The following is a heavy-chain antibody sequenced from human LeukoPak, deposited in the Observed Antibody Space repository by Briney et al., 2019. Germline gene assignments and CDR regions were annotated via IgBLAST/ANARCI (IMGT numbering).Heavy chain of an antibody. CDR3: ARDQPRAKFLDY. CDR2: IIPILNIP. J-gene: IGHJ4*02. Sequence: GASVKVSCKASGYTFTGYYMHWVRQAPGQGLEWMGRIIPILNIPNFAQKFEGRVTITADKSTTTVYMELRSLRSEDTAMYFCARDQPRAKFLDYWGQGSLVTVSS. V-gene: IGHV1-69*04. CDR1: GYTFTGYY.